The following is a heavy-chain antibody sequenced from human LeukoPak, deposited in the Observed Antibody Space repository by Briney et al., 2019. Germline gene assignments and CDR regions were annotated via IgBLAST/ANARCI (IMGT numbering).Heavy chain of an antibody. J-gene: IGHJ4*02. Sequence: PSETLSLTCTVSGGSISSGDYYWSWIRQPPGKGLEWIGYIYYSGSTYYNPSLKSRVTISVDTSKNQFSLKLSSVTVADTAVYYCASSLWGNPTFDYWGQGTLVTVSS. CDR3: ASSLWGNPTFDY. CDR1: GGSISSGDYY. D-gene: IGHD3-16*01. V-gene: IGHV4-30-4*08. CDR2: IYYSGST.